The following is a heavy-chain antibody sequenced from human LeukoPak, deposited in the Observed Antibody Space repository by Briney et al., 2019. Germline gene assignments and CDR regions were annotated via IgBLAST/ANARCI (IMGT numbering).Heavy chain of an antibody. CDR3: ARGYASAWCDY. V-gene: IGHV3-48*03. CDR1: QFTLIKYV. D-gene: IGHD6-19*01. J-gene: IGHJ4*02. Sequence: SPRPSSSGSQFTLIKYVMKWYRHTPGQRLPWVSYISSRGDTIYYADSVRGRFTLYRDNAKNSLYLQMNSLRAEDTAVYYCARGYASAWCDYWGQGALVTVSS. CDR2: ISSRGDTI.